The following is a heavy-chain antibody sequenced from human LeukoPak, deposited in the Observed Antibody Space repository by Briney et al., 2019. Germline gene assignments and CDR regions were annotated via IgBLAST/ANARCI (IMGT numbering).Heavy chain of an antibody. V-gene: IGHV3-23*01. D-gene: IGHD4-4*01. CDR3: AKVPHYTLSCFDY. CDR1: GFTFSSYA. J-gene: IGHJ4*02. Sequence: PGGSLSLSCAASGFTFSSYAMSWVRQAPGKGLEWVSAISGSGGSTYYADSVKGRFTISRDNSKNTLYLQMNSLRAEDTAVYYCAKVPHYTLSCFDYWGQGTLVTVSS. CDR2: ISGSGGST.